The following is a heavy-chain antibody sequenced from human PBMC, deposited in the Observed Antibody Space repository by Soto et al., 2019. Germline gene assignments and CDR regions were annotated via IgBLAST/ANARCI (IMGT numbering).Heavy chain of an antibody. D-gene: IGHD3-10*01. Sequence: QVQLVQSGAEVKKPGASVKVSCKASGYTFTSYNMHWVRQAPGQGLEWVGMIKPLCFSTTYAQKFRGRVTMTRDTSTSIVYMELTNLRSEDTAVYYCARAAGRFGELCWFDPWGQGTLVTVSS. CDR2: IKPLCFST. CDR1: GYTFTSYN. CDR3: ARAAGRFGELCWFDP. J-gene: IGHJ5*02. V-gene: IGHV1-46*01.